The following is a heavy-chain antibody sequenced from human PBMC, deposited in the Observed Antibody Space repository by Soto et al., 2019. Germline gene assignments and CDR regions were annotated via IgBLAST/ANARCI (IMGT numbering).Heavy chain of an antibody. D-gene: IGHD1-26*01. CDR1: GGSISSYY. J-gene: IGHJ4*02. Sequence: TLSLTCTVSGGSISSYYWSWIRQPPGKGLEWIGYIYYTGTTTYNPSIKSRVTISVDSSKNQFSLKLSSVTAADTAVYYCARQVGATTQLFDYWGQGTLVNVSS. V-gene: IGHV4-59*08. CDR2: IYYTGTT. CDR3: ARQVGATTQLFDY.